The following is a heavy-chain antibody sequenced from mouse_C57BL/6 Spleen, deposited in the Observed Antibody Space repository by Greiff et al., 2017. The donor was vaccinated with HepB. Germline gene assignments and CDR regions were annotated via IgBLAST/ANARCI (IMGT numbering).Heavy chain of an antibody. D-gene: IGHD1-1*01. CDR2: IHPSDSDT. CDR3: AFHTTVVATRYFDV. CDR1: GYTFTSYW. J-gene: IGHJ1*03. V-gene: IGHV1-74*01. Sequence: QVQLKQPGAELVKPGASVKVSCKASGYTFTSYWMHWVKQRPGQGLEWIGRIHPSDSDTNYNQKFKGKATLTVDKSSSTAYMQLSSLTSEDSAVYYCAFHTTVVATRYFDVWGTGTTVTVSS.